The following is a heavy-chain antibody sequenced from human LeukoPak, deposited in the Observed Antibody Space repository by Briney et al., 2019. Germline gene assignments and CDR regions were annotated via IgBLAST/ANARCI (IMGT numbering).Heavy chain of an antibody. J-gene: IGHJ4*02. D-gene: IGHD6-19*01. Sequence: ASVKVSCKASGYTFTSYGINWVRQAPGQGLEWMGWISAYDGNTKYSQEFQGRVTMTTDTSTSTAYMELRSLRSDDTAVYHCARDLDSFSSGWYVSRVWGQGTLVTVSS. V-gene: IGHV1-18*01. CDR1: GYTFTSYG. CDR3: ARDLDSFSSGWYVSRV. CDR2: ISAYDGNT.